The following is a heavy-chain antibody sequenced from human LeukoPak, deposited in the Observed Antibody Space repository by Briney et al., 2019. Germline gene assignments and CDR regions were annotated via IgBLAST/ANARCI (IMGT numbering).Heavy chain of an antibody. J-gene: IGHJ6*03. CDR1: GYTFTSYD. V-gene: IGHV1-8*01. CDR2: MNPNSGNT. Sequence: ASVKVSCKASGYTFTSYDINWVRQATGQGLEWMGWMNPNSGNTGYAQKFQGRVTMTRNTSISTAYMELSSLRSEDTAVHYCARAQRTRRYYYYYYYMDVWGKGTTVTVSS. D-gene: IGHD2-2*01. CDR3: ARAQRTRRYYYYYYYMDV.